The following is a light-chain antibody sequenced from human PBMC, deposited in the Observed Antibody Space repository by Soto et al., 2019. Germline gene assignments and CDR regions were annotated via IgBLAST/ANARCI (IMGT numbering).Light chain of an antibody. Sequence: AIRMTQSPSSFSASTGDRVTITCRASQSIGTYLAWYQQIPGRAPKLLIFAASTLQRGVLSRFSGSGSGTDFTLTISCLQSEDFATYYCQQYYIYPPTFGGGTKVEI. CDR2: AAS. CDR1: QSIGTY. J-gene: IGKJ4*01. V-gene: IGKV1-8*01. CDR3: QQYYIYPPT.